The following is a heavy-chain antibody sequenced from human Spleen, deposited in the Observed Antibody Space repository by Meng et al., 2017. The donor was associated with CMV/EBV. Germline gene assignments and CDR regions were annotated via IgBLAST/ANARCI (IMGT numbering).Heavy chain of an antibody. CDR2: ISYDGSNK. J-gene: IGHJ5*02. Sequence: SYAMHWVRQAPGKGLEWVAVISYDGSNKYYADSVKGRFTISRDNSKNTLYLQMNSLRAEDTAVYYCARDRAYSNAHSSGYLARAFDPWGQGTLVTVSS. V-gene: IGHV3-30*04. CDR3: ARDRAYSNAHSSGYLARAFDP. CDR1: SYA. D-gene: IGHD3-22*01.